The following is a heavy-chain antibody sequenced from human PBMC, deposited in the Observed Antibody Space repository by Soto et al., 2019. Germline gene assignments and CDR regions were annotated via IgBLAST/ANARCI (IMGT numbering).Heavy chain of an antibody. D-gene: IGHD6-19*01. CDR3: AKDIFFGVAVAFTHYGMDV. CDR2: ISWDGGST. V-gene: IGHV3-43*01. Sequence: EVQLVESGGVVVQPGGSLRLSCAASGFTFDDYTMHWVRQAPGKGLEWVSLISWDGGSTYYADSVKGRFTISRDNSKNSLYLQMNSLRTEDTALYYCAKDIFFGVAVAFTHYGMDVWGQGTTVTVSS. CDR1: GFTFDDYT. J-gene: IGHJ6*02.